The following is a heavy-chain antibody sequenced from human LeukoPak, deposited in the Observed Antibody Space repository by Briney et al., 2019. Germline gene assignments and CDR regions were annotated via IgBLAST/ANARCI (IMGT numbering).Heavy chain of an antibody. CDR2: TYHSGSS. D-gene: IGHD3-22*01. J-gene: IGHJ4*02. Sequence: SETLFLTCTISGGSISSRSYYWGWIRQPPGKGLEWIGSTYHSGSSYYNPSLKSRVTISEDTSKNQFSLKLRSVTAADTAVYYCAREYYYDSRPFFDKWGQGTLVTVSS. CDR3: AREYYYDSRPFFDK. V-gene: IGHV4-39*07. CDR1: GGSISSRSYY.